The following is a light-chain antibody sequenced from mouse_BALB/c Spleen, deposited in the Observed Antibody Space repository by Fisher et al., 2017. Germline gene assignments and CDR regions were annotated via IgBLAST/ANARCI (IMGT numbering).Light chain of an antibody. Sequence: IVLTQTPAIMSASPGEKVTMTCSASSSVSYMHWYQQKSGTSPKRWIYDTSKLASGVPARFSGSGSGTSYSLTISSVKAEDAATYYCQQWSSNPPTFGSGTKLEIK. V-gene: IGKV4-59*01. CDR2: DTS. J-gene: IGKJ4*01. CDR3: QQWSSNPPT. CDR1: SSVSY.